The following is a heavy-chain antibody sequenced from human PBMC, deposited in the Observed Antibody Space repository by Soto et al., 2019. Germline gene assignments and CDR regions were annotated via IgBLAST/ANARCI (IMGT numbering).Heavy chain of an antibody. Sequence: SETLSLTCTVSGGSISGDYWSWIRQSPGKGLEWIGYIYYTGTTKYNPSLKSRLTTSVDTSKNQFSLKLSSVTAADTAVYYCARLGNYVFDYWGQGTLVTVSS. CDR2: IYYTGTT. CDR1: GGSISGDY. CDR3: ARLGNYVFDY. J-gene: IGHJ4*02. D-gene: IGHD1-7*01. V-gene: IGHV4-59*08.